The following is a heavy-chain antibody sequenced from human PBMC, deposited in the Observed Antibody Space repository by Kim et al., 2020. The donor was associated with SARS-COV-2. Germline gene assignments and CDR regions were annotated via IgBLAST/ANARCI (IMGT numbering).Heavy chain of an antibody. J-gene: IGHJ4*02. V-gene: IGHV4-34*01. D-gene: IGHD3-9*01. CDR1: GGSFSGYY. Sequence: SETLSLTCAVYGGSFSGYYWSWIRQPPGKGLEWIGEINHSGSTNYNPSLKSRVTVSVDTSKNQFSLKLSSVTAADTAVYYCARGALRHYDILTGRGGKYYFDYWGQGTLVTVSS. CDR2: INHSGST. CDR3: ARGALRHYDILTGRGGKYYFDY.